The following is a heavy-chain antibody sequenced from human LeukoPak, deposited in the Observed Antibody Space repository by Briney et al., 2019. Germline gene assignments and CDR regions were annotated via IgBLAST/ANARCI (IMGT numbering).Heavy chain of an antibody. CDR2: ISSSGSTI. Sequence: GGSLRLSCAASGFTFSSYEMNWVRQAPGKGLECVSYISSSGSTIYYADSVKGRFTISRVNATNSLYQQMNSLRAEDTAVYYCAELGITMIGGVWGKGTTVTISS. CDR3: AELGITMIGGV. D-gene: IGHD3-10*02. V-gene: IGHV3-48*03. CDR1: GFTFSSYE. J-gene: IGHJ6*04.